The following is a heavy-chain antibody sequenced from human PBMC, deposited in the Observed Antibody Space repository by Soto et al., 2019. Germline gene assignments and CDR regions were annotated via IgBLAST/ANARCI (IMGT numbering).Heavy chain of an antibody. CDR1: GYSFTSYW. CDR2: IYPGDSDT. J-gene: IGHJ6*02. D-gene: IGHD3-10*01. Sequence: GESLKISCKGSGYSFTSYWIGWVRQMPGKGLEWMGIIYPGDSDTRYSPSFQGQVTISADKSISTAYLQWSSLKASDTAMYYCARHGLNTEYYSAPMDVWGQGTTVTVSS. V-gene: IGHV5-51*01. CDR3: ARHGLNTEYYSAPMDV.